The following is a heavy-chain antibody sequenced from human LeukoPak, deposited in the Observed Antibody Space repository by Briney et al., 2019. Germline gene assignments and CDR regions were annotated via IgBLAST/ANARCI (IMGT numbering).Heavy chain of an antibody. D-gene: IGHD3-22*01. J-gene: IGHJ4*02. Sequence: GGSLRLSCAASGFTFSTYNMNWVRQAPGKGLEWVSSISGSSSYIYYADSLKGRFTISRDNAKNSLYLQMNSLRAEDTAVYYCARSPSYDSSGYFDYWGQGTLVTVSS. CDR2: ISGSSSYI. V-gene: IGHV3-21*01. CDR1: GFTFSTYN. CDR3: ARSPSYDSSGYFDY.